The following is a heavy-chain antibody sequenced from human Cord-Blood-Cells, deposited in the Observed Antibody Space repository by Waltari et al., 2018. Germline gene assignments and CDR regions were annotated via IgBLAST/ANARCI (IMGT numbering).Heavy chain of an antibody. CDR2: IYPGDSDT. D-gene: IGHD3-10*01. CDR3: ARPYGSGSYYSPFDY. CDR1: GYSFTSYW. J-gene: IGHJ4*02. Sequence: EVQLVQSGAEVKKPGESLKISCKGSGYSFTSYWIGWVRQMPGKGLEWMGIIYPGDSDTRYRPSFQGQVTVSADKSISTAYLQWSSLKASDTAMYYCARPYGSGSYYSPFDYWGQGTLVTVSS. V-gene: IGHV5-51*01.